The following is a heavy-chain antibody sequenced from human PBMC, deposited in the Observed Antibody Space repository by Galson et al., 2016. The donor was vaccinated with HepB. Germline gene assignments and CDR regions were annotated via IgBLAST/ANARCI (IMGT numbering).Heavy chain of an antibody. Sequence: SLRLSCAASGFTFRSYAMNWVRQSPGKGLEWVSSINHNGYNTYYADSVKGRFTISRDNSKNTLSLQMNSLRAEDTAIYYCASGDSASLWRYYLDHWGQGAVVTVSS. V-gene: IGHV3-23*01. CDR1: GFTFRSYA. D-gene: IGHD1-26*01. CDR2: INHNGYNT. CDR3: ASGDSASLWRYYLDH. J-gene: IGHJ4*02.